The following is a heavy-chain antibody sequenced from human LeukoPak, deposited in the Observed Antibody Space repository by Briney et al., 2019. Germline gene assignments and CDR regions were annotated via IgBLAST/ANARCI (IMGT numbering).Heavy chain of an antibody. CDR2: IHYSGST. J-gene: IGHJ4*02. CDR1: GGSFSGYY. Sequence: SETLSLTCAVYGGSFSGYYWSWIRQPPGKGQEWVGSIHYSGSTNYNPSLKSRVTISLDTSKNQFSLKLSSVTAADTAVYYCARAYSSGWYYFDYWGQGTLVTVSS. V-gene: IGHV4-59*01. CDR3: ARAYSSGWYYFDY. D-gene: IGHD6-19*01.